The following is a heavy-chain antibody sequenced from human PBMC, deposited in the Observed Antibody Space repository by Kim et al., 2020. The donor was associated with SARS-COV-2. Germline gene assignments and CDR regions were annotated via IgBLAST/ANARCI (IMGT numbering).Heavy chain of an antibody. CDR1: GFTFTTYN. CDR3: ARDWNWGIDV. Sequence: GGSLRLSCAASGFTFTTYNMNWVRQAPGKGLEWISYRSVTDAIYYADSVKGRFTISRDYAKNSLDLQMNSLRDEDTAVYYCARDWNWGIDVWGQGTLVPGSS. V-gene: IGHV3-48*02. CDR2: RSVTDAI. D-gene: IGHD7-27*01. J-gene: IGHJ4*02.